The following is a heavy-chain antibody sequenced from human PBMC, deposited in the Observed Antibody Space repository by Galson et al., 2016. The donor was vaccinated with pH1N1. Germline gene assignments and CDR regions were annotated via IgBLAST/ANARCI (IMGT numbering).Heavy chain of an antibody. V-gene: IGHV2-70*01. D-gene: IGHD4-17*01. CDR2: IDWDDDK. CDR1: GFSLSTSGMC. CDR3: ARNLYGDYVGGFDP. Sequence: PALVKPTQTLTLTCTFSGFSLSTSGMCASWIRQPPGKALEWLALIDWDDDKYYNTSLKTRLTISKDTSKNQVVLTMTNRDPVDTATYYCARNLYGDYVGGFDPWGQGTLVTVSS. J-gene: IGHJ5*02.